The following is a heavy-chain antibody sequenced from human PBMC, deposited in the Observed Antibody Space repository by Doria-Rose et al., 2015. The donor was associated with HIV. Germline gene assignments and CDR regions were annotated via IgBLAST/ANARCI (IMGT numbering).Heavy chain of an antibody. CDR3: ARDWDDYGDFDY. J-gene: IGHJ4*02. V-gene: IGHV3-30-3*01. CDR1: GFSVRSYA. D-gene: IGHD4-17*01. CDR2: ISYDGTNK. Sequence: QMVQSGGGLFPPGRPLRLSCAASGFSVRSYAMHRLRQAVGSGREWVAVISYDGTNKYYSDSVKGRFTISRDNSRFTLYLQMNNLRAEDTAVYYCARDWDDYGDFDYWGQGTLVIVSS.